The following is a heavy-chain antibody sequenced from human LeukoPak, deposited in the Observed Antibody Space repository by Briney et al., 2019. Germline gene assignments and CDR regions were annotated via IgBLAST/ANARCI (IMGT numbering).Heavy chain of an antibody. V-gene: IGHV1-2*02. CDR2: INPNSGGT. CDR1: GYTLTGYF. CDR3: ATLVIAVAGGFGDY. D-gene: IGHD6-19*01. J-gene: IGHJ4*02. Sequence: ASVKVSCKASGYTLTGYFIHWVRQAPGQGLEWMGWINPNSGGTNYAQKFQGRVTMTRDTSINTAYMELSRLRSDDTAVYYCATLVIAVAGGFGDYWGQGTLVTVSS.